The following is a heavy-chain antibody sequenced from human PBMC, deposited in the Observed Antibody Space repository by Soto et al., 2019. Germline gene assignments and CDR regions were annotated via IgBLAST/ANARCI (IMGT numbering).Heavy chain of an antibody. CDR2: INHSGST. Sequence: SETLSLTCAVYGGSFSGYYWSWIRQPPGKGLEWIGEINHSGSTNYNPSLKSRVTISVDTSKNQFSLKLSSVTAADTAVYYCARVSPFMVRGVINPYYYYYYMDVWGKGTTVTVSS. D-gene: IGHD3-10*01. CDR1: GGSFSGYY. CDR3: ARVSPFMVRGVINPYYYYYYMDV. V-gene: IGHV4-34*01. J-gene: IGHJ6*03.